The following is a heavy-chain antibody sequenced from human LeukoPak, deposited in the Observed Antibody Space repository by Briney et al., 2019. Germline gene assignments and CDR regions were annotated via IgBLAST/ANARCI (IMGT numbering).Heavy chain of an antibody. V-gene: IGHV4-39*07. J-gene: IGHJ4*02. CDR1: SGSISTSNYY. CDR3: ARRGSGWYFDY. D-gene: IGHD6-19*01. CDR2: IFYSGST. Sequence: SETLSLTCTVSSGSISTSNYYWGWVRQPPGKALEWIGNIFYSGSTHYNPSRKSGVTISVAKYKNQFSLKLTSVAAADTAVYYCARRGSGWYFDYWGQGTLVTVSS.